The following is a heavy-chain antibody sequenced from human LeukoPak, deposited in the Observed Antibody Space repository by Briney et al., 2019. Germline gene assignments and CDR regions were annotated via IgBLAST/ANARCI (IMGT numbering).Heavy chain of an antibody. D-gene: IGHD6-19*01. J-gene: IGHJ6*03. V-gene: IGHV3-23*01. CDR1: GFTFSSYG. CDR2: ISGSGDYT. Sequence: PGGTLRLSCAASGFTFSSYGMSWVRQAPGKRLEWVSAISGSGDYTYYADSVKGRFAISRDNSKNTLYLQMNSLRAEDTAVYYCAKGGIAVAGTSYYYYMDVWGKGTTVTISS. CDR3: AKGGIAVAGTSYYYYMDV.